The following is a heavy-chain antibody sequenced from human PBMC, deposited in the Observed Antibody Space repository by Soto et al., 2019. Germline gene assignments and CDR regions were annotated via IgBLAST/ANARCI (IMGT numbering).Heavy chain of an antibody. J-gene: IGHJ4*02. CDR2: ISYDGSNK. V-gene: IGHV3-30*03. CDR1: GFTFSSYG. D-gene: IGHD6-19*01. Sequence: QVQLVESGGGVVQPGRSLRLSCAASGFTFSSYGMHWVRQAPGKGLEWVAVISYDGSNKYYADSVKGRFTISRDNSKNTLYLQMNSLSAEDTAVYYCAIARYSRGWSDYWGQGTLVTVSS. CDR3: AIARYSRGWSDY.